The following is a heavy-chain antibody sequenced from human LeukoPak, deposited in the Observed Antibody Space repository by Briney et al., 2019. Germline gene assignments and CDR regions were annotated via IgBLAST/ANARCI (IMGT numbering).Heavy chain of an antibody. V-gene: IGHV4-59*01. D-gene: IGHD2-2*01. Sequence: PSETLSLTCTVSGGSISSYYWSWIRQPPGKGLEWIGYIYYSGSTNYNPSLKSRVTISVDTSKNQFSLKLSSVTAADTAVYYCARRGKFECSSTSCNYYYYMDVWGKGTTVTVSS. CDR1: GGSISSYY. J-gene: IGHJ6*03. CDR3: ARRGKFECSSTSCNYYYYMDV. CDR2: IYYSGST.